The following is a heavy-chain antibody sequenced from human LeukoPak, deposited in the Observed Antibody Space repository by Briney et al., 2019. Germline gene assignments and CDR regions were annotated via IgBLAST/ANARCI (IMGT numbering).Heavy chain of an antibody. CDR2: IIPIFGTA. D-gene: IGHD2-15*01. CDR1: GGTFSSYA. Sequence: ASVKVSCKASGGTFSSYAISWVRQAPGQGLEWMGGIIPIFGTANYAQKFQGRVTITADKSTSTAYMELSSLRSEDTAVYYCARAATEAATFYYYYYYMDVWGKGTTVTVSS. V-gene: IGHV1-69*06. J-gene: IGHJ6*03. CDR3: ARAATEAATFYYYYYYMDV.